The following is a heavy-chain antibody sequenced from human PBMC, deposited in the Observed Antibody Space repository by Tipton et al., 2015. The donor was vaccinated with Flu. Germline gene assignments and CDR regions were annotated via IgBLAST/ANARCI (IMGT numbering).Heavy chain of an antibody. CDR1: GDSMSSYY. D-gene: IGHD3-10*02. CDR2: IYASGST. J-gene: IGHJ4*02. Sequence: GLVKPSETLSLTCTVSGDSMSSYYWSWIRQSAGKGLEWIGRIYASGSTTYNPSLKRRVSISVDTSKNQFSLKLTSVTAADTAVYYCARLSYYDVDLKNFYFDYWGQGALVTVSS. CDR3: ARLSYYDVDLKNFYFDY. V-gene: IGHV4-4*07.